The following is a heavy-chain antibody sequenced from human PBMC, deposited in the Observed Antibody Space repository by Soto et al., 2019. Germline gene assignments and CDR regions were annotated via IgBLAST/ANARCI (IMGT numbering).Heavy chain of an antibody. CDR2: ISSSSSYI. V-gene: IGHV3-21*04. Sequence: GGSLRLSCAASGFTFSSYSMNWVRQAPGKGLEWVSSISSSSSYIYYADSVKGRFTISRDNSKKTLYLQMNSLRAEDTAVYYCAKDRRISGRYPAFAHWGQGTLVTVSS. CDR3: AKDRRISGRYPAFAH. J-gene: IGHJ4*02. D-gene: IGHD1-26*01. CDR1: GFTFSSYS.